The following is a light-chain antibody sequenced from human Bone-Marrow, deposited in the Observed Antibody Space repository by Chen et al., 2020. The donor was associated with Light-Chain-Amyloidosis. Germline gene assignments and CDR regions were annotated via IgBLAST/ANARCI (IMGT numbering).Light chain of an antibody. V-gene: IGLV3-21*02. Sequence: SYVLSQPSSLSVAPGQTPTIACGGNNIGSTSVHSYQQPPGQAPLLVVYDDSDPPPGIPERLSGSNAGNTATLTISRVEAGDEADYCCQVWDRSSDRPVFGGGTKLTVL. J-gene: IGLJ3*02. CDR2: DDS. CDR1: NIGSTS. CDR3: QVWDRSSDRPV.